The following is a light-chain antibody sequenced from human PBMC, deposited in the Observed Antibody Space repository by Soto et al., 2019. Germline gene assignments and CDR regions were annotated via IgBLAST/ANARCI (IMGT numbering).Light chain of an antibody. CDR1: QGISNY. CDR3: QKYNSARALT. J-gene: IGKJ4*01. CDR2: AAS. Sequence: DIQMTQSPSSLSASVGDRVTITCRASQGISNYLAWYQQKPVKDPKLLIYAASTLQSGVPSRFSGSGSGTDFTLTISSLQPEDVATYYCQKYNSARALTFGGGTKVEIK. V-gene: IGKV1-27*01.